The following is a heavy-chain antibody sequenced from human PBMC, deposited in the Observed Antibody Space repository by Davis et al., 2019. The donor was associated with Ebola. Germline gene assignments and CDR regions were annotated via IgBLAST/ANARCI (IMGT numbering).Heavy chain of an antibody. V-gene: IGHV3-23*01. CDR1: GFSFNNYP. J-gene: IGHJ4*02. D-gene: IGHD6-19*01. CDR2: ISGTGSNT. Sequence: GESLKISCTASGFSFNNYPMNWVRQAPEKGLEWVSGISGTGSNTFYADSVKGRFTISRDNSKNTLYLQITSLRAEDAAVYYCATTQWLREFDNWGQGTLVTVSS. CDR3: ATTQWLREFDN.